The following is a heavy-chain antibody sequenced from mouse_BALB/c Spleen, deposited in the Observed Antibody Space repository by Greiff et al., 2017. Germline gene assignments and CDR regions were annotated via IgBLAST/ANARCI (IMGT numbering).Heavy chain of an antibody. Sequence: VHLVESGAELAKPGASVKMSCKASGYTFTSYWMHWVKQRPGQGLEWIGYINPSTGYTEYNQKFKDKATLTADKSSSTAYMQLSSLTSEDSAVYYCARQLGLRFDYWGQGTTLTVSS. J-gene: IGHJ2*01. V-gene: IGHV1-7*01. D-gene: IGHD3-1*01. CDR1: GYTFTSYW. CDR2: INPSTGYT. CDR3: ARQLGLRFDY.